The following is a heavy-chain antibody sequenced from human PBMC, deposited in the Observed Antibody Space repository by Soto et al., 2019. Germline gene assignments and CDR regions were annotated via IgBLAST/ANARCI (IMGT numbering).Heavy chain of an antibody. V-gene: IGHV3-23*01. D-gene: IGHD6-19*01. J-gene: IGHJ4*02. Sequence: EVQLLESGGGLVQPGGSLRLSCAASGFTFSTYAMNWVRQDPGKGLEWVSGISGSGDSTYYADSVKGRFTVSRDNSKNTLSLQMNSLRAEDTAVFYCAKERSSGWSLDYWGQGTLVTVSS. CDR3: AKERSSGWSLDY. CDR1: GFTFSTYA. CDR2: ISGSGDST.